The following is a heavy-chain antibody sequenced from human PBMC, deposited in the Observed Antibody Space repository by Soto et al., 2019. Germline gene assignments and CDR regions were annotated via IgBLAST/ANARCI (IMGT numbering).Heavy chain of an antibody. J-gene: IGHJ4*02. V-gene: IGHV4-30-4*01. CDR3: AREGAYYYDSSGYYSFNDY. Sequence: SETLCLTCTVSGGSISSGDYYWSWIRQPPGKGLEWIGYIYYSGSTYYNPSLKSRVTISVDTSKNQFSLKLSSVTAADTAVYYCAREGAYYYDSSGYYSFNDYWGQGTLVTVSS. CDR1: GGSISSGDYY. D-gene: IGHD3-22*01. CDR2: IYYSGST.